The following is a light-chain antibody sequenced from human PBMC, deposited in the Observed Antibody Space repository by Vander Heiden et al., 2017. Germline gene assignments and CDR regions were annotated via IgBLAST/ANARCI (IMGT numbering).Light chain of an antibody. Sequence: SVLSQPPSVTGAPGQSVTIPCTGSSSNTGAGDDVHRYQQLPATAPKLLIYGNSNRPSGVPDRFSGSKSGTSASLAITGFQAEDEADYYCQSYDSSLSGYVFGTGTKVTVL. CDR3: QSYDSSLSGYV. CDR1: SSNTGAGDD. J-gene: IGLJ1*01. CDR2: GNS. V-gene: IGLV1-40*01.